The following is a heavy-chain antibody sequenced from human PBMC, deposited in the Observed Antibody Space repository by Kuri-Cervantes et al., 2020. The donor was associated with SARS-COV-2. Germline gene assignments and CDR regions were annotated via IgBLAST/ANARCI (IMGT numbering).Heavy chain of an antibody. D-gene: IGHD3/OR15-3a*01. V-gene: IGHV4-61*02. Sequence: LRLSCTVSGGSISSGSYYWSWIRQPAGKGLEWIGRIYTSGSTNYNPSLKSRVTISVDTSKNQFSLKLSSVTAVDTAVYYCARNGLGTNYFDYWGQGTLVTVSS. CDR3: ARNGLGTNYFDY. CDR2: IYTSGST. J-gene: IGHJ4*02. CDR1: GGSISSGSYY.